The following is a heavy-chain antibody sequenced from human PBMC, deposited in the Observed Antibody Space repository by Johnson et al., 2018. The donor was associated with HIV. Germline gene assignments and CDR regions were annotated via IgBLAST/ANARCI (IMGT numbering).Heavy chain of an antibody. Sequence: MLLVESGGGLIQPGRSLRLSCAASGFTFSSYDMHWVRQATGKGLEWVSAIGTAGDTYYPGSVTGRLTSFRENAKNSLLLQMNSRRAGDTAVYYCARGNKGYSSGLDAFDIWGQGTMVTVSS. J-gene: IGHJ3*02. CDR2: IGTAGDT. V-gene: IGHV3-13*01. CDR1: GFTFSSYD. D-gene: IGHD6-19*01. CDR3: ARGNKGYSSGLDAFDI.